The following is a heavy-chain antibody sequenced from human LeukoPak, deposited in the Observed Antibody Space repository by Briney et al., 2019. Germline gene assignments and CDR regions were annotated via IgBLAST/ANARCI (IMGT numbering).Heavy chain of an antibody. CDR2: ISYDGSNN. V-gene: IGHV3-30-3*01. J-gene: IGHJ4*02. CDR1: GFTFSSYA. D-gene: IGHD3-3*01. CDR3: AKVRPYYDFWSGPDY. Sequence: GGSLRLSCAASGFTFSSYAMHWVRQAPGKGLEWVAVISYDGSNNYYADSVKGRFTISRDNSKNTLYLQMNSLRAEDTAVYYCAKVRPYYDFWSGPDYWGQGTLVTVSS.